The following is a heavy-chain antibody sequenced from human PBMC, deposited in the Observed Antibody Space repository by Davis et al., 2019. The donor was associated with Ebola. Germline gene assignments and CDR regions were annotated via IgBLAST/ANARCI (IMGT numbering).Heavy chain of an antibody. D-gene: IGHD6-19*01. J-gene: IGHJ4*02. CDR3: AKAGSGWPGELDY. CDR1: GFTFSSYS. V-gene: IGHV3-21*04. CDR2: ISSSSNYI. Sequence: PGGSLRLSCAASGFTFSSYSMNWVRQAPGKGLEWVSSISSSSNYIYYADSVRGRFTISRDNAKNSLYLQMNSLRAEDTALYYCAKAGSGWPGELDYWGQGTLVTVSS.